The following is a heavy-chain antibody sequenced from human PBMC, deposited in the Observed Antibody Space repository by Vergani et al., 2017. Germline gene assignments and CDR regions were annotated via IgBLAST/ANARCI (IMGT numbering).Heavy chain of an antibody. CDR3: AMGSAVAVWDYGGNSGFDY. CDR1: GGTFSSYA. J-gene: IGHJ4*02. Sequence: QVQLVQSGAEVKKPGSSVKVSCKASGGTFSSYAISWVRQAPGQGLEWMGGIIPIFGIANYAQKFQGRVTITADKSTSTAYMELSSLRSEDTAVYYCAMGSAVAVWDYGGNSGFDYWGQGTLVTVSS. V-gene: IGHV1-69*17. D-gene: IGHD4-23*01. CDR2: IIPIFGIA.